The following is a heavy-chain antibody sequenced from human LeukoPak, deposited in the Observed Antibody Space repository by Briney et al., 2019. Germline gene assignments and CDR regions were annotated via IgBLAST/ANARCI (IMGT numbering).Heavy chain of an antibody. V-gene: IGHV3-30*02. J-gene: IGHJ4*02. CDR2: IRYDGSNK. D-gene: IGHD2-2*01. Sequence: PGGSLRLSCAASGFTFSSYGMHWVRQAPGKGLEWVAFIRYDGSNKYYADSVKGRFTISRDNSKNTLYLQMNSLRAEDTAVYYCAKVIVPAAGGPGRDWGQGTLVTVSS. CDR3: AKVIVPAAGGPGRD. CDR1: GFTFSSYG.